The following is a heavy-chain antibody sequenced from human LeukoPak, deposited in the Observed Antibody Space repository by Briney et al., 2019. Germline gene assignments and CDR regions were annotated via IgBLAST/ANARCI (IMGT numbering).Heavy chain of an antibody. J-gene: IGHJ4*02. CDR3: AREGGSYSNYEIDY. CDR2: INSDGSST. D-gene: IGHD4-11*01. CDR1: GFTFSSYW. V-gene: IGHV3-74*01. Sequence: PGGSLRLSCAASGFTFSSYWMHWVRQAPGKGLVWVSRINSDGSSTSYADSVKGRLTISRDNAKNTLYLQMNSLRAEDTAVYYCAREGGSYSNYEIDYWGQGTLVTVSS.